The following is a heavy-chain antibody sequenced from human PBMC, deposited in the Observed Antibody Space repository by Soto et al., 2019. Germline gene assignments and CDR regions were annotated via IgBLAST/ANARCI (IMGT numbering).Heavy chain of an antibody. CDR1: GASISTSSDF. CDR3: ARQPESTSYFDY. J-gene: IGHJ4*02. D-gene: IGHD2-2*01. Sequence: QLQLQESGPGLVRSSETLSLTCSVSGASISTSSDFWGWIRQAPGKGLEWIGNVYQSGTTRLNPSRKRQASLFVDRSKNQFSLELNSAAAADRAVYYCARQPESTSYFDYWGQGILVTVSS. CDR2: VYQSGTT. V-gene: IGHV4-39*01.